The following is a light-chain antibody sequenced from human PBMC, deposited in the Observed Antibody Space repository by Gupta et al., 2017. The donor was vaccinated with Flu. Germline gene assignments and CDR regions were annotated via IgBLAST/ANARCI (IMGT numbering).Light chain of an antibody. CDR3: QQYYSTPKT. J-gene: IGKJ2*01. Sequence: DIVMTQSPDSLAVSLGERATINCKSSQSVLYSSNNKNYLAWYQQKPGQPPKLLIYWASTRESGVPDRFSGSGSGTEFTLTISSLLAEDVAVYYCQQYYSTPKTFGQGTKLEIK. CDR2: WAS. CDR1: QSVLYSSNNKNY. V-gene: IGKV4-1*01.